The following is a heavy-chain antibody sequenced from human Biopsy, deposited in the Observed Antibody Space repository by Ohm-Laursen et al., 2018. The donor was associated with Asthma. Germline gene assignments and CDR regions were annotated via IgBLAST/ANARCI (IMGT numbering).Heavy chain of an antibody. CDR1: GFTFRSYA. CDR3: ARELMGWYSPSLDC. D-gene: IGHD6-19*01. J-gene: IGHJ4*02. CDR2: MSYDGSLK. V-gene: IGHV3-30-3*01. Sequence: SLRLSCTASGFTFRSYAMHWVRQAPGKGLEWVAVMSYDGSLKYYADSVNGRFTISKDDSRDTLYLQMNSLRADDTAVYFCARELMGWYSPSLDCRGQGTLVTVSS.